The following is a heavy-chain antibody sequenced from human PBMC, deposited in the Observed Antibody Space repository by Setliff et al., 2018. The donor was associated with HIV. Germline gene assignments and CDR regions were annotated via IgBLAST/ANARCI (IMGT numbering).Heavy chain of an antibody. CDR2: INEDGTRI. J-gene: IGHJ4*02. Sequence: GGSLRLSCAVSGFTLSRYLMHWVRQAPGKGLVWVSRINEDGTRISYADSVKGRFTISRDTAKNTVYLQMNSLRVEDTAVYYCAAQGVLWGQGTQVTVSS. V-gene: IGHV3-74*01. CDR3: AAQGVL. CDR1: GFTLSRYL.